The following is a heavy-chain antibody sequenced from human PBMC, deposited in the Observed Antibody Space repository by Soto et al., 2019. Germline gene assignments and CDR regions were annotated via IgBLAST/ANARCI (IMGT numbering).Heavy chain of an antibody. CDR3: ARDLEYSSSSGWFDP. CDR1: GYTFTSYA. J-gene: IGHJ5*02. CDR2: INAGNGNT. D-gene: IGHD6-6*01. Sequence: QVPLVQSGAEVKKPGASVKVSCKASGYTFTSYAMHWVRQAPGQRLEWMGWINAGNGNTKYSQKFQGRVTITRDTSASTAYMELSSLRSEDTAVYYCARDLEYSSSSGWFDPWGQGTLVTVSS. V-gene: IGHV1-3*01.